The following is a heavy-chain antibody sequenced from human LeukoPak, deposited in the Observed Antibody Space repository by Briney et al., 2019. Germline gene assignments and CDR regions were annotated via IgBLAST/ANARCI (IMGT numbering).Heavy chain of an antibody. CDR1: GGSISSGSYY. D-gene: IGHD3-9*01. J-gene: IGHJ4*02. Sequence: SETLSLTCTVSGGSISSGSYYWSWIRQPAGKGLEWIGRIYTSGSTNYNPSLKSRVTISVDTSKNQFSLKLSSVTAADTAVYYCARAPISPSKYFDYWGQGTLVTVSS. CDR3: ARAPISPSKYFDY. CDR2: IYTSGST. V-gene: IGHV4-61*02.